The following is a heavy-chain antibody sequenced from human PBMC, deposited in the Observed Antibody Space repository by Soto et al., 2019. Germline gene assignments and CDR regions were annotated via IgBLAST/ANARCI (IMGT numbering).Heavy chain of an antibody. CDR3: AREGRFETGSWDY. CDR1: GFTFSSYS. J-gene: IGHJ4*02. CDR2: ISSSSSYI. Sequence: LSLTCAASGFTFSSYSMNWVRQAPGKGLEWVSSISSSSSYIYYADSVKGRFTISRDNAKNSLYLQMNSLRAEDTAVYYCAREGRFETGSWDYWGQGTMVTVSS. D-gene: IGHD6-13*01. V-gene: IGHV3-21*01.